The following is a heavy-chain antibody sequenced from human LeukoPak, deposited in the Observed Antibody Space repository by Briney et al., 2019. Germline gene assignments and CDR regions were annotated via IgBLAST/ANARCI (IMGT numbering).Heavy chain of an antibody. Sequence: ASVKVSCKASGYTFTGYYMHWVRHAPGQGIEWVAWINPNSGGTNCAQKFQGRVTMTRDTSINTAYMELSSLRFDDTAVYYCARGATAGRFSLRPTGAYYMDVWGKGTTVTVSS. CDR1: GYTFTGYY. CDR2: INPNSGGT. D-gene: IGHD6-13*01. J-gene: IGHJ6*03. CDR3: ARGATAGRFSLRPTGAYYMDV. V-gene: IGHV1-2*02.